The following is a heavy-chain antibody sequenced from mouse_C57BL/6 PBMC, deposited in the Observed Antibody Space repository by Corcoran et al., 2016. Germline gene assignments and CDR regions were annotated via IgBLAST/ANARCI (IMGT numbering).Heavy chain of an antibody. V-gene: IGHV9-3*01. J-gene: IGHJ3*01. CDR2: INTYYGVP. CDR1: GYTFTTYG. CDR3: ARWDYKPWFAY. Sequence: QIQLVQSGPELKKPGETVKISCKASGYTFTTYGMSWVKQAPGKGLKWMGWINTYYGVPTYADDFKGRFAFSLETSASTAYLQINNLKNEDTATYFCARWDYKPWFAYWGQGTLVTVSA. D-gene: IGHD2-12*01.